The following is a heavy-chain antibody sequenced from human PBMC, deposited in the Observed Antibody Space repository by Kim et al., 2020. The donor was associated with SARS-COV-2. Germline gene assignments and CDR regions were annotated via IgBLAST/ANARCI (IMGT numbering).Heavy chain of an antibody. J-gene: IGHJ1*01. Sequence: GGSLRLSCAASGFTFSSYAMHWVRQAPGKGLEWVAVISYDGSNKYYADSVKGRFTISRDNSKNTLYLQMNSLRAEDTAVYYCARDSRLYGSGSPPPGYFQHWGQGTLVTVSS. CDR1: GFTFSSYA. CDR3: ARDSRLYGSGSPPPGYFQH. D-gene: IGHD3-10*01. V-gene: IGHV3-30*04. CDR2: ISYDGSNK.